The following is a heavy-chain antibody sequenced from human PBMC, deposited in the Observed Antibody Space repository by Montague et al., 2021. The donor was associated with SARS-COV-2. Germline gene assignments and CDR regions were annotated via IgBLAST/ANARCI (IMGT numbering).Heavy chain of an antibody. CDR1: GDSIGSVSFH. D-gene: IGHD6-13*01. Sequence: TLSLTCTVSGDSIGSVSFHWNWIRQHPGKGLEWIGFISSSGRTFSDPSFKSRLTMSLDTSKNQFSLNLTSVTAADTAIYYCARDSSSWHTNWFDPWGQGILVTVSS. V-gene: IGHV4-31*03. CDR2: ISSSGRT. CDR3: ARDSSSWHTNWFDP. J-gene: IGHJ5*02.